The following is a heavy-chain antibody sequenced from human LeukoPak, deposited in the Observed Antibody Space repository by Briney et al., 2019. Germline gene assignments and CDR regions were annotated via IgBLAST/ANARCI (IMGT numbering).Heavy chain of an antibody. CDR2: IYHSGST. CDR1: GYSISSGYY. V-gene: IGHV4-38-2*02. Sequence: SETLSLTCAVSGYSISSGYYWGWIRQPPGKGLEWIGSIYHSGSTYYNPSLKSRVTISVDTPKNQFSLKLSSVTAADTAVYYCAREYCSGGSCSGLDYGGQGTLVTVSS. J-gene: IGHJ4*02. D-gene: IGHD2-15*01. CDR3: AREYCSGGSCSGLDY.